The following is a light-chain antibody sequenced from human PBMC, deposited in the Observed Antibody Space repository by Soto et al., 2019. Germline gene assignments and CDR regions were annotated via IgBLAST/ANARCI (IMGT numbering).Light chain of an antibody. Sequence: EIVMTQSPATLSVSPGERATLSCRASLSVSSNLAWYQQKPGQAPRLLIYGASTRATGVTARFRGGGSGTEFTLTISSLQSEDSAVYYCQQYHKWPPITFGQGTRLEIK. CDR2: GAS. CDR3: QQYHKWPPIT. V-gene: IGKV3-15*01. J-gene: IGKJ5*01. CDR1: LSVSSN.